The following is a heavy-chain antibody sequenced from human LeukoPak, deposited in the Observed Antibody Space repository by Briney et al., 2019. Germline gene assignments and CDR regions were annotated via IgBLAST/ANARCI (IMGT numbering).Heavy chain of an antibody. J-gene: IGHJ4*02. V-gene: IGHV1-46*01. CDR2: INPTGSST. CDR3: ARVLYYYDSSRYPRPLESTPDELYYFDY. Sequence: ASVKVSCKASGYTFTSHYMHWVRQAPGQGLEWMGLINPTGSSTGYAQKFQGRVTMTRDMSTSTDYMELSSLRSDDTAIYYCARVLYYYDSSRYPRPLESTPDELYYFDYWGQGTLVTVSS. CDR1: GYTFTSHY. D-gene: IGHD3-22*01.